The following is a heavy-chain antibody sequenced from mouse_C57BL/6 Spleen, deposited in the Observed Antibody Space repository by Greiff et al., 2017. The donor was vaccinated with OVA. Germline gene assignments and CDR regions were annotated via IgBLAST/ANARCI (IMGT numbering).Heavy chain of an antibody. V-gene: IGHV2-3*01. J-gene: IGHJ4*01. CDR3: AKPEYDYDGPYYYAMYY. D-gene: IGHD2-4*01. CDR2: IWGDGST. CDR1: GFSLTSYG. Sequence: VQLVESGPGLVAPSQRLSITCTVSGFSLTSYGVSWVRQPPGKGLEWLGVIWGDGSTHYHSAIISRLSISKYNSKSQVFLKLNSLQTDDTATYYCAKPEYDYDGPYYYAMYYWGQGTSVTVSS.